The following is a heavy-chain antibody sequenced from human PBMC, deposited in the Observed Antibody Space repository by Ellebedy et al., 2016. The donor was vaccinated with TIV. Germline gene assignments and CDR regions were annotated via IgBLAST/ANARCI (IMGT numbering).Heavy chain of an antibody. CDR2: IYYSGST. Sequence: MPSETLSLTCSVSGGSISSSSYYWGWIRQPPGKGLEWIGSIYYSGSTYYNPSLKSRVTISVDTSKNQLSLKLSSVTAADTAVYFCAREYMKINFYYYGLDVWGQGTTVTVSS. J-gene: IGHJ6*02. D-gene: IGHD1-1*01. CDR3: AREYMKINFYYYGLDV. CDR1: GGSISSSSYY. V-gene: IGHV4-39*07.